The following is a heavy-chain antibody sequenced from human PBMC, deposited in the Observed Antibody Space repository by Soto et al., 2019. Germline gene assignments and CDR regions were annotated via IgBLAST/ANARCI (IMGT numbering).Heavy chain of an antibody. D-gene: IGHD2-15*01. CDR2: IYYSGST. V-gene: IGHV4-59*01. CDR1: GGSISSYY. CDR3: ARDVAATGYFDY. J-gene: IGHJ4*02. Sequence: SETLSLTCTVSGGSISSYYWSWIRQPPGKGLEWIGYIYYSGSTNYNPSLKSRVTISVDTSKNQFSLKLSSVTAADTAVYYCARDVAATGYFDYWGQGTLVTVSS.